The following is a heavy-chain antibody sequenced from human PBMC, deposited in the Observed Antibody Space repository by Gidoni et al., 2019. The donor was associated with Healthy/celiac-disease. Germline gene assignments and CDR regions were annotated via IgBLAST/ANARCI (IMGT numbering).Heavy chain of an antibody. J-gene: IGHJ5*02. CDR2: INHSGST. Sequence: QVQLQQWGAGPVTPSETLSLTCAVYGGSFSGYYWSWIRQPPGKGLECMGEINHSGSTNYNPSLKSRVTISVDTSKNQFSLKLSSVTAADTAVYYWAGHLFDPWGQVTLVTFSS. V-gene: IGHV4-34*01. CDR3: AGHLFDP. CDR1: GGSFSGYY. D-gene: IGHD3-3*02.